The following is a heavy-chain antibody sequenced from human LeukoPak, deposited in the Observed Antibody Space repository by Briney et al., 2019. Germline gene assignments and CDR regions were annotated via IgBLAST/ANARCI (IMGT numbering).Heavy chain of an antibody. J-gene: IGHJ4*02. CDR3: ARAEGRQIAAAGFDY. D-gene: IGHD6-13*01. V-gene: IGHV6-1*01. CDR2: THYRSKWYN. CDR1: GDSVSSNSAA. Sequence: SQTLSLACAISGDSVSSNSAAWNWIRQSPSRGLEWLGRTHYRSKWYNDYAVSVKSRITINPDTSKNQFSLQLNSVTPEDTAVYYCARAEGRQIAAAGFDYWGQGTLVTVSS.